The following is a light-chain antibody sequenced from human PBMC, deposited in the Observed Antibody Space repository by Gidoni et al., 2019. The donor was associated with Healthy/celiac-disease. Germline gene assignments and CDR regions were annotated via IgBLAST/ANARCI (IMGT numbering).Light chain of an antibody. V-gene: IGKV1-9*01. CDR2: AAS. J-gene: IGKJ3*01. Sequence: DLQLTQSPSFLSASVGDRVTITCRASQGISSYLAWYQQKPGKAPKLLIYAASTLQSGVPSRFSGSGSGTEFTLTISSLQPEDFATYYCQQLNSYLLFAPGTKVDIK. CDR3: QQLNSYLL. CDR1: QGISSY.